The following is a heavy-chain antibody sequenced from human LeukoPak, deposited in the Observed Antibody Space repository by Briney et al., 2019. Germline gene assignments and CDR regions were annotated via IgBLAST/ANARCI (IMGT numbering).Heavy chain of an antibody. CDR3: ARRRITMIVVVIKHYSDY. V-gene: IGHV4-34*01. J-gene: IGHJ4*02. CDR2: INHSGST. D-gene: IGHD3-22*01. Sequence: PSETLSLTCAVYGGSFSGYYWSWIRQPLGKGLEWIGEINHSGSTNYNPSLKSRVTISVDTSKNQFSLKLSSVTAADTAVYYCARRRITMIVVVIKHYSDYWGQGTLVTVSS. CDR1: GGSFSGYY.